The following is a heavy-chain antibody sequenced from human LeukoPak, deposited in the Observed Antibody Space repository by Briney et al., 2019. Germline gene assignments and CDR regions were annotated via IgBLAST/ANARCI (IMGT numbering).Heavy chain of an antibody. CDR3: ARALPMGY. CDR2: IYYSGST. Sequence: SETLSLTCTVSGGSISSYYWSWIRQPPGKGLEWNGYIYYSGSTNYNPSLKSRVTISVDTSKNQFSLKLSSVTAADTAVYYCARALPMGYWGQGTLVTVSS. V-gene: IGHV4-59*01. CDR1: GGSISSYY. J-gene: IGHJ4*02.